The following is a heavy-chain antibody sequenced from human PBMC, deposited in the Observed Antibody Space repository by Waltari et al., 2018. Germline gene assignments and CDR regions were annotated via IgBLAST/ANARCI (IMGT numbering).Heavy chain of an antibody. Sequence: QVQLQESGPGLVKPSETLSLTCAVSGYSISSGYYWGWIRQPPGKGLEWIGSIYHSGSTHYTPSLKSRVTISVDTSKNQFSLKLSSVTAADTAVYYCARTVTTHIDYWGQGTLVTVSS. CDR3: ARTVTTHIDY. J-gene: IGHJ4*02. CDR1: GYSISSGYY. V-gene: IGHV4-38-2*01. CDR2: IYHSGST. D-gene: IGHD4-4*01.